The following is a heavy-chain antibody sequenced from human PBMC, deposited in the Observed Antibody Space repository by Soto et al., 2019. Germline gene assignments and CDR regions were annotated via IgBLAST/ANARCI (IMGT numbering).Heavy chain of an antibody. J-gene: IGHJ4*02. V-gene: IGHV1-2*02. D-gene: IGHD6-13*01. Sequence: ASVKVSCKASGYTFTGYYMHWVRQAPGQGLEWMGWINPNSGGTNYAQKFQGRVTMTRDTSISTAYMELSRLRSDDTAVYYCARVGSSSWGSIDYCGQGPLVTVYS. CDR1: GYTFTGYY. CDR2: INPNSGGT. CDR3: ARVGSSSWGSIDY.